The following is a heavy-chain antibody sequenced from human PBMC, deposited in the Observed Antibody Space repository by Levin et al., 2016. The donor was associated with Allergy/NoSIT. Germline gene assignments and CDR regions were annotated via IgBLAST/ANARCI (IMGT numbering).Heavy chain of an antibody. CDR3: ARTTTVPIDNAFDV. CDR2: IYWDDDR. D-gene: IGHD1-1*01. V-gene: IGHV2-5*02. CDR1: GFSLTTSGVG. Sequence: SGPTLVKPTQTLTLTCTFSGFSLTTSGVGVGWIRQPPGKALEWLTLIYWDDDRRYNPSLKSRLSVTRDTSKNQVVLTMTGMDPVDTGTYFCARTTTVPIDNAFDVWGQGAMVTVSS. J-gene: IGHJ3*01.